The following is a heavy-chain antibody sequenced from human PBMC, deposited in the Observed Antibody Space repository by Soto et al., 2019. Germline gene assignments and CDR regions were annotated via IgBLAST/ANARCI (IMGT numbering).Heavy chain of an antibody. CDR1: GGSISSGGYY. D-gene: IGHD3-3*01. J-gene: IGHJ5*02. Sequence: PSETLSLTCTVSGGSISSGGYYWSWIRQHPGKGLEWIGYIYYSGSTYYNPSLKSRVTISVDTSKNQFSLKLSSVTAADTAVYYCARGTMMVGVVMVYSWFDPWGQGTLVTVSS. CDR3: ARGTMMVGVVMVYSWFDP. V-gene: IGHV4-31*03. CDR2: IYYSGST.